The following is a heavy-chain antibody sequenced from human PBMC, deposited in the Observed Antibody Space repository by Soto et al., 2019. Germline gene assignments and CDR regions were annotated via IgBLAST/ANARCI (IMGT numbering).Heavy chain of an antibody. CDR2: MYYSGST. CDR3: ARVQWLALDY. D-gene: IGHD6-19*01. V-gene: IGHV4-39*01. J-gene: IGHJ4*02. Sequence: QPPGKGLEWIGTMYYSGSTYYNPSLKSRVTISVDTSKNQFSLRLRSVTAADTAVYYCARVQWLALDYWGQGTLVTVSS.